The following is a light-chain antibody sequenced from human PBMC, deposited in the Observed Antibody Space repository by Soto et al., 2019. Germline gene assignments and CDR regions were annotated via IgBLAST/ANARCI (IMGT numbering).Light chain of an antibody. CDR2: GAS. J-gene: IGKJ1*01. V-gene: IGKV3-15*01. CDR3: HQYNTGLRT. CDR1: LNVATN. Sequence: TGMTQSPATLSMSPGDRAALSCRASLNVATNMAWYQQKPGQAPRLLIYGASIRATGVPARFTGSGSGTEFTLTINNLQSEDFAVYYCHQYNTGLRTFGRGTRVEV.